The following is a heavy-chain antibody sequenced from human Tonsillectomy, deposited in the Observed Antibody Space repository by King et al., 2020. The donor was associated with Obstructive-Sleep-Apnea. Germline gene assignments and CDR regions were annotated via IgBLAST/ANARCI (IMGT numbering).Heavy chain of an antibody. J-gene: IGHJ4*02. Sequence: EVQLVESGGGLVQPGGSLRLSCAASGFTFSNYAMSWVRQAPGKGLEWVSAINTGGGTTYYADSVKGRFTISRDNSKNTLDLQMNSLRAEDTAVYYCAKRVDTAMVFDYWGQGTLVTVSS. D-gene: IGHD5-18*01. CDR2: INTGGGTT. CDR3: AKRVDTAMVFDY. V-gene: IGHV3-23*04. CDR1: GFTFSNYA.